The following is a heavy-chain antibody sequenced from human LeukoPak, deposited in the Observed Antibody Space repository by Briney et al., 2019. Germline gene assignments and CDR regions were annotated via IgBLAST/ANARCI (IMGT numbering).Heavy chain of an antibody. CDR2: ISYDGSNK. CDR3: ARDPPRGSCIDY. D-gene: IGHD2-15*01. J-gene: IGHJ4*02. Sequence: PGRSLRLSCAASGFTFSSYAMHWVRQAPGKGLEWVAVISYDGSNKYYADSVKGRFTISRDNAKNSLYLQMNSLRAEDTAVYYCARDPPRGSCIDYWGQGTLVTVSS. V-gene: IGHV3-30-3*01. CDR1: GFTFSSYA.